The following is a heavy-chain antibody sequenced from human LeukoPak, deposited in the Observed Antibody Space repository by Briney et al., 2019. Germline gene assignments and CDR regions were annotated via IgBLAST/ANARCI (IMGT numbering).Heavy chain of an antibody. CDR1: GGSISSYY. Sequence: SETLSLTCTVSGGSISSYYWSWIRQPPGKGLEWIGYIYYSGSTNYNPSLKSRVSISVDTSKNQFSLKLGSVTAADTAVYYCARSDYHNSGSHTVFDAFDIWGQGTRVTVSS. CDR2: IYYSGST. V-gene: IGHV4-59*01. J-gene: IGHJ3*02. D-gene: IGHD3-10*01. CDR3: ARSDYHNSGSHTVFDAFDI.